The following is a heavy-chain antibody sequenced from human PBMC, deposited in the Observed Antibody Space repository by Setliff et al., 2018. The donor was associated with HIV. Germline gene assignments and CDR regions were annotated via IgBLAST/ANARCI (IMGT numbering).Heavy chain of an antibody. CDR1: DDPISRYY. V-gene: IGHV4-4*07. Sequence: SETLSLTCYVTDDPISRYYWSWVRQPAGKGLEWIGRLYVSGDTNYNPSLKSRAAISLNTSKNQFSLRLRSVTAADTAIYYCATTTAPAGPFDYWGLGTLVTVSS. J-gene: IGHJ4*02. D-gene: IGHD1-1*01. CDR3: ATTTAPAGPFDY. CDR2: LYVSGDT.